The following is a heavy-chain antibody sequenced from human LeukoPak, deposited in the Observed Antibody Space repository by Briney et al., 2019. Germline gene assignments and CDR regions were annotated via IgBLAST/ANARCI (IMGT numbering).Heavy chain of an antibody. CDR3: GKLAIEYQLQYYFDY. CDR2: IYPGDSDT. Sequence: GESLKISCKGSGYSFTSYWIGWVRQMPGKGLGWMGIIYPGDSDTRYSPSFQGQVTISADKSISTAYLQWSSLKASDTAIYYGGKLAIEYQLQYYFDYGGQGPLVTVSS. V-gene: IGHV5-51*01. CDR1: GYSFTSYW. D-gene: IGHD2-2*01. J-gene: IGHJ4*02.